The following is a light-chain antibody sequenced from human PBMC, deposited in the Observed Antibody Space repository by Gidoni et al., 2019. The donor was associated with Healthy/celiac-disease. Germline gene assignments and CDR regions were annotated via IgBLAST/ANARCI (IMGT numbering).Light chain of an antibody. CDR1: QSISSY. V-gene: IGKV1-39*01. J-gene: IGKJ1*01. CDR2: AAS. CDR3: QQSRT. Sequence: DIQMTQSPSSLSASVGDRVTITCRASQSISSYLNWYQQKPGKAPKLLIYAASSLQSGVPSRFSGSGSGTDFTLTNSSLQPEDFATYYCQQSRTFGQGTKVEIK.